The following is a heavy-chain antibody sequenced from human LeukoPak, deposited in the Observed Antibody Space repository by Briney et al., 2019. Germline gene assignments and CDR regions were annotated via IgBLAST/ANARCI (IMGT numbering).Heavy chain of an antibody. Sequence: SETLSLTCTVSGGSICELLGTWVGQSPGKGPEYIGYIYYSGTTDYNPTLKSRVSMSVDTSKNQFFLNLTSVTAATTVLYYCAIGGSSSWYSLMKWGQGILVTVSS. D-gene: IGHD2-2*01. CDR2: IYYSGTT. V-gene: IGHV4-59*12. CDR3: AIGGSSSWYSLMK. CDR1: GGSICELL. J-gene: IGHJ4*02.